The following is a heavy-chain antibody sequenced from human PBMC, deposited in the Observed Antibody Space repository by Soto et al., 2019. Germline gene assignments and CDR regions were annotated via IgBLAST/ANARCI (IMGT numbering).Heavy chain of an antibody. Sequence: GGSLRLSCAASGFTFSSYSMNWVRQAPGKGLEWVSSISSSSSYIYYADSVKGRFTISRDNAKNSLYLQMNSLRAEDTAVYYCARLRRDGYNPDAFDIWGQGTMVT. J-gene: IGHJ3*02. CDR1: GFTFSSYS. CDR3: ARLRRDGYNPDAFDI. D-gene: IGHD5-12*01. CDR2: ISSSSSYI. V-gene: IGHV3-21*01.